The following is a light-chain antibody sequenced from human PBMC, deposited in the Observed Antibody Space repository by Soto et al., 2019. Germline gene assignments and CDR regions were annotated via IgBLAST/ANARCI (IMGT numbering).Light chain of an antibody. CDR3: QQYDNLPYT. Sequence: DLQMTQSPASLSASVGDRVTITCQASQDSSNYLNWYQQKPGKAPKLLIYDASNLETGVPSRFSGSGSGTDFTFTISSLQPEDIATYYCQQYDNLPYTFGQGTKLDIK. CDR1: QDSSNY. V-gene: IGKV1-33*01. CDR2: DAS. J-gene: IGKJ2*01.